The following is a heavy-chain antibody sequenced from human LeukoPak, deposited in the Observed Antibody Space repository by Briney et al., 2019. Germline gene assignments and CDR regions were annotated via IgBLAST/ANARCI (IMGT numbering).Heavy chain of an antibody. J-gene: IGHJ4*02. D-gene: IGHD2-8*01. Sequence: GGSLRLSCAASGFTFSSYAMSWVRQVPGKGLEWVSALVSGGAPYYADSVKGRFTMSRDNSKNSLYLQMNSLRAEDTAVYYCARQLGSCTRGTCYFDSWGQGTLVTVSS. CDR1: GFTFSSYA. CDR3: ARQLGSCTRGTCYFDS. CDR2: LVSGGAP. V-gene: IGHV3-23*01.